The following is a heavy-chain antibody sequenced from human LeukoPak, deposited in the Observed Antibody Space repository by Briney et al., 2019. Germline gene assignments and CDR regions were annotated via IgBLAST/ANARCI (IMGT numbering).Heavy chain of an antibody. CDR1: GFTFSNYA. Sequence: GGSLRLSCAASGFTFSNYAMHWDRQAPGKGLEWVGRIKSKTDGGTTDYAAPVKGRFTISRDDSKNTLYLQMNSLKTEDTAVYYCTTEPWGYCSSTSCYRSDYWGQGTLVTVSS. CDR2: IKSKTDGGTT. CDR3: TTEPWGYCSSTSCYRSDY. V-gene: IGHV3-15*01. J-gene: IGHJ4*02. D-gene: IGHD2-2*01.